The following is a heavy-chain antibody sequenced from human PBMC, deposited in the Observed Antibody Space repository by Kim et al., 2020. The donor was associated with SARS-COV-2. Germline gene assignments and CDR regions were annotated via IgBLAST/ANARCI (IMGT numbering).Heavy chain of an antibody. CDR2: IYYSGST. V-gene: IGHV4-39*01. J-gene: IGHJ4*02. CDR1: GGSISSSSYY. CDR3: ARQGGDFWSGYYLYFDY. D-gene: IGHD3-3*01. Sequence: SETLSLTCTVSGGSISSSSYYWGWIRQPPGKGLEWIGSIYYSGSTYYNPSLKSRVTISVDTSKNQFSLKLSSVTAADTAVYYCARQGGDFWSGYYLYFDYWGQGTLVTVSS.